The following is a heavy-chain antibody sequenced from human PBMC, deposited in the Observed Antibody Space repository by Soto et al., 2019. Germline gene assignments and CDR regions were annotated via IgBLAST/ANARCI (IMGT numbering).Heavy chain of an antibody. J-gene: IGHJ4*02. CDR3: ATSQKGYNWNYFDH. D-gene: IGHD1-20*01. CDR2: VYYSGGA. CDR1: GVSIHNSHSF. V-gene: IGHV4-39*01. Sequence: PSETLSLTCTVSGVSIHNSHSFWGWIRQPPGKGLEFIGTVYYSGGAHYNSSLKSRVTISVDTANNQVSLRMRSLTAADMAVYYCATSQKGYNWNYFDHWGQGALVTVSS.